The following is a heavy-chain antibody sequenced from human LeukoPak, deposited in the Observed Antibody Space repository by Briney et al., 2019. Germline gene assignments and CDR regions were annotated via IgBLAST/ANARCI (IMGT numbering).Heavy chain of an antibody. Sequence: ASVKVSCKASGYTFTGYYMHWVRQAPGQGLEWMGRINPNSGGTNYAQKFQGRATMTRDTSISTAYMELSRLRSDDTAVYYCARNPGKNYYYYMDVWGKGTTVTVSS. CDR1: GYTFTGYY. V-gene: IGHV1-2*06. CDR2: INPNSGGT. D-gene: IGHD1-26*01. CDR3: ARNPGKNYYYYMDV. J-gene: IGHJ6*03.